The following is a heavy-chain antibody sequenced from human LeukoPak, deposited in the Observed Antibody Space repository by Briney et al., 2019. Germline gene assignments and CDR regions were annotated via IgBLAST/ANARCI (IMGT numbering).Heavy chain of an antibody. J-gene: IGHJ4*02. CDR3: ATLTVATSFDY. V-gene: IGHV3-48*03. D-gene: IGHD5-12*01. CDR1: GFSFSVYE. Sequence: PGGSLRLSCAASGFSFSVYEMNWVRQAPGKGLEWISDISSSGTTIYYADSVKGRFTISRDNAKNSLYLQMNSLRAEDTAVYYCATLTVATSFDYWGQRTLVTLSS. CDR2: ISSSGTTI.